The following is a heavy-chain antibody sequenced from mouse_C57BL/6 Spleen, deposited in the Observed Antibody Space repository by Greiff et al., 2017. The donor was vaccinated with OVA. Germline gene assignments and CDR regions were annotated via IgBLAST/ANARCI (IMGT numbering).Heavy chain of an antibody. CDR3: ASSAFYFDY. CDR1: GFTFKDYY. J-gene: IGHJ2*01. V-gene: IGHV14-2*01. Sequence: EVQLMESGAELVKPGASVKLSCTASGFTFKDYYMHWVKQRPEQGLEWIGRIDPEDGDTNYAPTFKGKATITADTSSNTAYLQLSSLAAEDTAVYDGASSAFYFDYWGQGTTVTVSS. CDR2: IDPEDGDT.